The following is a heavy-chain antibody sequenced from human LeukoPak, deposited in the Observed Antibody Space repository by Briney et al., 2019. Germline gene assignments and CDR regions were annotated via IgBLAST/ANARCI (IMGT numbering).Heavy chain of an antibody. V-gene: IGHV3-30-3*01. D-gene: IGHD3-3*01. J-gene: IGHJ4*02. CDR2: ISYDGSNK. Sequence: PGGSLRLSCAASGFTFSSYGMHWVRQAPGKGLEWVAVISYDGSNKYYADSVKGRFTISRDNSKNTLYLQMNSLRAEDTAVYYCAREGVTIFGVVPTPHFDYWGQGTLVTVSS. CDR1: GFTFSSYG. CDR3: AREGVTIFGVVPTPHFDY.